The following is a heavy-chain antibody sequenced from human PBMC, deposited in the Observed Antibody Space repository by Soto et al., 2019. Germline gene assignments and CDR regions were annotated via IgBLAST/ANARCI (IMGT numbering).Heavy chain of an antibody. Sequence: GGSLRLSCAASGFTFSSYWMDWVRQAPGKGLEWVANINPDGREKHYVDSVKGRFTISRDNAKNSLYLQMSSLTAEDSALYYCSRSLNSWGQGTRVTVSS. CDR2: INPDGREK. CDR1: GFTFSSYW. J-gene: IGHJ4*02. V-gene: IGHV3-7*01. CDR3: SRSLNS.